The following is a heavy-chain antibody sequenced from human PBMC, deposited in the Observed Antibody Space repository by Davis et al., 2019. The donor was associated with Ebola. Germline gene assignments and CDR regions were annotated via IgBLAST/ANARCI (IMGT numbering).Heavy chain of an antibody. V-gene: IGHV4-34*01. CDR2: INHSGST. CDR3: ASLGGIVAAGTLYYYYGMDV. D-gene: IGHD6-13*01. Sequence: SETLSLTCAVYGGSFSGYYWTWIRQPPGKGLEWIGEINHSGSTNYNPSLKSRVTISVDTSKNQFSLKLSSVTAADTAVYYCASLGGIVAAGTLYYYYGMDVWGQGTTVTVSS. J-gene: IGHJ6*02. CDR1: GGSFSGYY.